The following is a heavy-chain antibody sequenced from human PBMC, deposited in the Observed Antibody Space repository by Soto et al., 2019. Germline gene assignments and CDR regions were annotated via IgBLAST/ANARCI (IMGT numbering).Heavy chain of an antibody. D-gene: IGHD3-22*01. Sequence: GESLKISCRTSGYKFTSSWIAWVRQMPGKGLEWMGIIFPSDSDTRYSPSFQGQVTISADRSTSTVFLQWASLKASDTAVYFCARKDKSGYFNWFDPRGQGTLVTVSS. J-gene: IGHJ5*02. V-gene: IGHV5-51*01. CDR1: GYKFTSSW. CDR3: ARKDKSGYFNWFDP. CDR2: IFPSDSDT.